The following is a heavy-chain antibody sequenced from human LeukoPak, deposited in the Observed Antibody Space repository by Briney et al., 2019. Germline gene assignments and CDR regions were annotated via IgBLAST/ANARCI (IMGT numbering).Heavy chain of an antibody. Sequence: SVKVSCKTSGGVFSDYPVSWVRLAPGQGLEWMGGIIPVFGTTTYAPKFQGRVSLSIHESAGTAYMELSDLTFEDTAIYYCAGDFYGSGSYRPAFDYWGQGTLVTVSS. V-gene: IGHV1-69*05. CDR2: IIPVFGTT. D-gene: IGHD3-10*01. J-gene: IGHJ4*02. CDR1: GGVFSDYP. CDR3: AGDFYGSGSYRPAFDY.